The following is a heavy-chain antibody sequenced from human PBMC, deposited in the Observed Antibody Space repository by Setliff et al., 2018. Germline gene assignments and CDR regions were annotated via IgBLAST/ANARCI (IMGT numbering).Heavy chain of an antibody. Sequence: ASVKVSCKASGYTFTSYGISWVRQAPGQGLEWMGWISAYNGNTNYAQKLQGRVTMTSDTSTSTAYMELRSLRSEDTAVYYCEREESSGWYVIDYWGQGTLVTVSS. CDR2: ISAYNGNT. CDR3: EREESSGWYVIDY. D-gene: IGHD6-19*01. CDR1: GYTFTSYG. J-gene: IGHJ4*02. V-gene: IGHV1-18*01.